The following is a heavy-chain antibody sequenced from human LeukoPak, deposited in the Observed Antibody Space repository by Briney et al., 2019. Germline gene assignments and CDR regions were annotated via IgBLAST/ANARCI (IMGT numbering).Heavy chain of an antibody. CDR2: IRFDGSHI. CDR1: GFTFSSYS. V-gene: IGHV3-30*02. J-gene: IGHJ6*03. D-gene: IGHD4-23*01. Sequence: QTGGSLRLSCAASGFTFSSYSMNWVRQAPGKGLEWGAFIRFDGSHIYYADSVKGRFTISRDNSKNTLSLQMNSLRPEDTAVYYCASDYGGNYYYFMDVWGKGTTVTISS. CDR3: ASDYGGNYYYFMDV.